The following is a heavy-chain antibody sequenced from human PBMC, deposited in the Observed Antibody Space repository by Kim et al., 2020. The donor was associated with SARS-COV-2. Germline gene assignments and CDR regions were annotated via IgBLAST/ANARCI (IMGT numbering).Heavy chain of an antibody. CDR3: AKDIAAAGTGPDY. V-gene: IGHV3-23*01. Sequence: YADSVKGRFTITRDNSKSTLYLQMNSLRAEDTAVYYCAKDIAAAGTGPDYWGQGTLVTVSS. J-gene: IGHJ4*02. D-gene: IGHD6-13*01.